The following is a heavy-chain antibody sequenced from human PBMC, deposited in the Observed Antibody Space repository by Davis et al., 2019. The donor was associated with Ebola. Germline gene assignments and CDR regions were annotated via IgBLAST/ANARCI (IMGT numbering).Heavy chain of an antibody. V-gene: IGHV3-23*01. CDR1: GFSFSSYA. D-gene: IGHD4-17*01. Sequence: PGGSLRLSCAASGFSFSSYAVSWVRQAPGKGLEWVSSVSASGTRTYYADSMRGRFTISRDNSKNTLYLQISSLRAEDTAVYYCAKDYGDYAYFFDYWGQGTLVTVSS. J-gene: IGHJ4*02. CDR3: AKDYGDYAYFFDY. CDR2: VSASGTRT.